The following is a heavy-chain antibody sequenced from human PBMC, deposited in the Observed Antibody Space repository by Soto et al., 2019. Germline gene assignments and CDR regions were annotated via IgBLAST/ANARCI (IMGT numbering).Heavy chain of an antibody. CDR1: GFTFSSYE. CDR2: ISSSGFTI. J-gene: IGHJ5*02. Sequence: EVQLVESGGGLVQPGGSLRLSCATSGFTFSSYEMNWVRQAPGKGLEWVSYISSSGFTIYYADSVKGRFTISRDNAKNSLYLQMNSLRAEDTAVYYCARGAGSCYDPTYNWFDPWGQGTRVTVSS. V-gene: IGHV3-48*03. D-gene: IGHD2-15*01. CDR3: ARGAGSCYDPTYNWFDP.